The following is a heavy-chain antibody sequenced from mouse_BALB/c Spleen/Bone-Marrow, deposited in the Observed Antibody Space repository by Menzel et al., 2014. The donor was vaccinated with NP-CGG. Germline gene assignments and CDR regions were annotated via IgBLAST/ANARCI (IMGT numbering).Heavy chain of an antibody. Sequence: EVKLVESGGGLVQPKGSLRLSCAASGFTFNTYAMSWVRQAPGKGLEWVARIRSKSNYYATHYADSVKDRIAISRDDSRNILYLQMNNLKTEDVAMYYGVKQRDCLFDVWGAGTTVTVSS. D-gene: IGHD3-3*01. CDR2: IRSKSNYYAT. V-gene: IGHV10-1*02. J-gene: IGHJ1*01. CDR3: VKQRDCLFDV. CDR1: GFTFNTYA.